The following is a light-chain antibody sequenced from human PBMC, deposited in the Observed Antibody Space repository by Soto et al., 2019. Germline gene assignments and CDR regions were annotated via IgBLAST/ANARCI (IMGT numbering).Light chain of an antibody. J-gene: IGKJ2*01. CDR3: MQALQTPPYT. CDR1: QSLLHRNGNNY. Sequence: DIVMTQSPLSLPVTPGEPASISCRSSQSLLHRNGNNYLDWYLEKPGQSPQLLIYLGSNRASGVPDRLSGSGSGTDFTLKISRVEAEDVGVYYCMQALQTPPYTFGQGTKLEIK. CDR2: LGS. V-gene: IGKV2-28*01.